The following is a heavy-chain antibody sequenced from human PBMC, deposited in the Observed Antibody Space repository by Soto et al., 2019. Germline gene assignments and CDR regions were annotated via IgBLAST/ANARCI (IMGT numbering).Heavy chain of an antibody. Sequence: SETLSLTCTVSGGSIRSGDNYWSWIRQTPGKGLEWIGYIYSSGSTNYNPSLKSRVTISADTSKNQVSLKLTSVTAADTAVYYCARDHPHSYGIYYFDYWGQGTLVTVSS. D-gene: IGHD5-18*01. V-gene: IGHV4-61*08. CDR2: IYSSGST. CDR3: ARDHPHSYGIYYFDY. CDR1: GGSIRSGDNY. J-gene: IGHJ4*02.